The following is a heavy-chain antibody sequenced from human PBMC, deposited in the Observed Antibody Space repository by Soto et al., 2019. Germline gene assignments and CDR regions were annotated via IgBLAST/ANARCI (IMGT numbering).Heavy chain of an antibody. CDR1: GFTFSSYG. V-gene: IGHV3-33*01. CDR3: AREGMPDSSWFSSYYYGMDV. D-gene: IGHD6-13*01. J-gene: IGHJ6*02. Sequence: QVQLVESGGGVVQPGRSLRLSCAASGFTFSSYGMHWVRQAPGKGLEWVAVIWYDGSNKYYTDSVKGRFTISRDNSKNTLYLQMNSLRAEDTAVYYCAREGMPDSSWFSSYYYGMDVWGQGTTVTVSS. CDR2: IWYDGSNK.